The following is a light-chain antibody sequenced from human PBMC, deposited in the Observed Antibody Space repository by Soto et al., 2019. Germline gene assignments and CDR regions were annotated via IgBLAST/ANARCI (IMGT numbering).Light chain of an antibody. J-gene: IGLJ7*01. Sequence: QSVLTQPASVSGSPGQSITISCTGTSSDVGKYSYVSWYQQHPAKAPKLMIFEVSNRPSGVSSRFSGSRSGNTASLTISGVLAEDEAEYYCCSYGGGTTYLVFGGGTQLTVL. CDR3: CSYGGGTTYLV. V-gene: IGLV2-14*01. CDR2: EVS. CDR1: SSDVGKYSY.